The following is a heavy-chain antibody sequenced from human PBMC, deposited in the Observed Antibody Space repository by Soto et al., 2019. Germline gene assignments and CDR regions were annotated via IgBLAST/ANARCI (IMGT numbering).Heavy chain of an antibody. CDR3: AREGAAPYYYYGMDV. J-gene: IGHJ6*02. CDR2: IYYSVST. V-gene: IGHV4-31*03. Sequence: QVQLQESGPGLVKPSQTLSLTCTVSGGSISSGGYFWSWIRQHPGKGLEWIGFIYYSVSTYYNPSLKSRVTISVDTSKNQFSLKLSSVTAADTAVYYCAREGAAPYYYYGMDVWGQGTTVTVSS. D-gene: IGHD6-6*01. CDR1: GGSISSGGYF.